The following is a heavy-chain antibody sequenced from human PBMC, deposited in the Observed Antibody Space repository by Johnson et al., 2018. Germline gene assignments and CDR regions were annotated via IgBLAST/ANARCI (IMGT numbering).Heavy chain of an antibody. V-gene: IGHV3-30*04. CDR1: GFTFSSYA. D-gene: IGHD4-17*01. Sequence: QVQLVQSGGGVVQPGRSLRLSCAASGFTFSSYAMHWVRQAPGKGLEWVATISKDGSNKYYTDSVKGRFIISRDNSKNTLYLQMNSLRAEDTAGYYCARGGGATVTPWDNYYYKDLWGKGTTVTVAS. CDR3: ARGGGATVTPWDNYYYKDL. J-gene: IGHJ6*03. CDR2: ISKDGSNK.